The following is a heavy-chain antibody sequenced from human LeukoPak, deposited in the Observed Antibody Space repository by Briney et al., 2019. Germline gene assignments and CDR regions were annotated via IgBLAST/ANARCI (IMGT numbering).Heavy chain of an antibody. D-gene: IGHD5-18*01. J-gene: IGHJ4*02. V-gene: IGHV4-61*01. CDR1: GVSINTCCYY. CDR2: KYYSGST. CDR3: ARGRSYGFDFDS. Sequence: SETLSLTCDVSGVSINTCCYYWTWIRQPPGKGLERIGYKYYSGSTRYNSSLRSRLTISLDTSKNQFSLRLTSVTAADTAVYYCARGRSYGFDFDSWGPGTLVIVSS.